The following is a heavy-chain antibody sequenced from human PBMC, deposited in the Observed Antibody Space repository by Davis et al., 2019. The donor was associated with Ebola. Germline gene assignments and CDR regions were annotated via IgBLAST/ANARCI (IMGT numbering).Heavy chain of an antibody. V-gene: IGHV1-69*04. J-gene: IGHJ4*02. CDR2: IIPILGIA. D-gene: IGHD2-15*01. CDR3: ARDGVVVVAALGY. Sequence: AASAKVSCKASGGTFSSYTISWVRQAPGQGLEWMGRIIPILGIANYAQKFQGRVTITADKSTSTAYMELSSLRSEDTAVYYCARDGVVVVAALGYWGQGTLVTVSS. CDR1: GGTFSSYT.